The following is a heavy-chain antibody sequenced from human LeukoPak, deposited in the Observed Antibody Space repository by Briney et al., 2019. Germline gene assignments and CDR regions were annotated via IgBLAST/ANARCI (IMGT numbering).Heavy chain of an antibody. Sequence: SQTLSLTCTVSGGSISSGGYYWSWIRQPPGKGLEWIGYIYHSGSTYYNPSLKSRVTISVDRSKNQFSLKLSSVTAADTAVYYCARSDRSYGERYYFDYWGQGTLVTVSS. J-gene: IGHJ4*02. CDR1: GGSISSGGYY. D-gene: IGHD1-26*01. CDR3: ARSDRSYGERYYFDY. CDR2: IYHSGST. V-gene: IGHV4-30-2*01.